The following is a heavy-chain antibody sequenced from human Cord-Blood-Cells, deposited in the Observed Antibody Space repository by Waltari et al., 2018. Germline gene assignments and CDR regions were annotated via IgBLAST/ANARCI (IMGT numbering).Heavy chain of an antibody. CDR1: GGSISSYY. D-gene: IGHD3-22*01. J-gene: IGHJ2*01. CDR2: IYYSGST. CDR3: ARRGYYDSSGYYYWYFDL. Sequence: QVQLQESGPGLVKPSETLSLTCTVYGGSISSYYWSWIRQPPGKGLEWIGYIYYSGSTNYNPSLKSRVTISVDTSKNQFSLKLSSVTAADTAVYYCARRGYYDSSGYYYWYFDLWGRGTLVTVSS. V-gene: IGHV4-59*08.